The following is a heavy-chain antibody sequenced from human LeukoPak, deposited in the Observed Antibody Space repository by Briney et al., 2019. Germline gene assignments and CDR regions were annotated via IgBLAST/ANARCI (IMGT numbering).Heavy chain of an antibody. D-gene: IGHD1-26*01. CDR1: GGSINSGSYY. CDR2: IYYSGSP. V-gene: IGHV4-39*07. CDR3: VRDRVGTTGVPYFDF. J-gene: IGHJ4*01. Sequence: PSETLSLTCTVSGGSINSGSYYWGWIRQPPGKGLEWIGSIYYSGSPNYNASVKSRVTISIDTSKNQFSLKLSSVTAADTAVYYCVRDRVGTTGVPYFDFWGQGPLVIVSS.